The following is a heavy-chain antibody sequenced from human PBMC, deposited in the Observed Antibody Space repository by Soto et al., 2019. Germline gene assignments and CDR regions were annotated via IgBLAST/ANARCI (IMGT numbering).Heavy chain of an antibody. V-gene: IGHV1-18*01. CDR3: AMGDNYVTPTPPDV. J-gene: IGHJ6*02. D-gene: IGHD3-16*01. CDR2: ISPYSGNT. Sequence: QVQLVQSGDEVRKPGSSVKVSCKASGYIFVHYGIAWVRQAPGQGLEWMGLISPYSGNTHYARKVQGRLTMTTDTSTSTAYMDLGSLTSADTAVSYCAMGDNYVTPTPPDVWGQGTTVTVSS. CDR1: GYIFVHYG.